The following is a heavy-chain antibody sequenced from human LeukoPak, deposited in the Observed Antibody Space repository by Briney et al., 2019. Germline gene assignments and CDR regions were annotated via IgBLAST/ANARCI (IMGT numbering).Heavy chain of an antibody. CDR2: IYYSGSS. J-gene: IGHJ5*02. CDR1: GGSISSSSYY. CDR3: ARYYGSGSYGNWFDP. Sequence: SETLSLTYTVSGGSISSSSYYWGWIRQPPGKGLEWIGSIYYSGSSYYNPSLKSRVTISVDTSKDQFSLKLSSVTAADTAVYYCARYYGSGSYGNWFDPWGQGTLVTVSS. D-gene: IGHD3-10*01. V-gene: IGHV4-39*01.